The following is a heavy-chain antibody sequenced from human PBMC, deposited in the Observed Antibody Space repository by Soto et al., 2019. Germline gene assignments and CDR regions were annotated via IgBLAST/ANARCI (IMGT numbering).Heavy chain of an antibody. CDR3: ARDHSIASSGAWWLDP. D-gene: IGHD6-13*01. CDR1: GSSFPRNH. CDR2: INPGGGNT. V-gene: IGHV1-46*01. Sequence: ALVKVSFKASGSSFPRNHIHLVRRAPGQGLEWMGTINPGGGNTNYAQKFQGRVTMTRDTSTSTVYMDLRSLTSEDTAVYYCARDHSIASSGAWWLDPWGQGTLVTVSS. J-gene: IGHJ5*02.